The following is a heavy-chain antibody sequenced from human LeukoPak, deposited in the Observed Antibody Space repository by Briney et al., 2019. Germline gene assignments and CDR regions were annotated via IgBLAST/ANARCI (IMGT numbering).Heavy chain of an antibody. CDR1: AFAFSSHW. J-gene: IGHJ4*02. CDR3: ARDLHPRYYLPDY. Sequence: PGGSLRHSRVASAFAFSSHWMSWVRQAPGKGLEWVASIKGDGSETYYVDSLKGRFTISRDNAKNSLYLQMNSLRAEDTAVYYCARDLHPRYYLPDYWGQGTLVTVSS. CDR2: IKGDGSET. V-gene: IGHV3-7*04. D-gene: IGHD1-26*01.